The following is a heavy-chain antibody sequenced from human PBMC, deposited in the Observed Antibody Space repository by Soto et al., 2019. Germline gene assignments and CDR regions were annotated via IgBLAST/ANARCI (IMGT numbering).Heavy chain of an antibody. D-gene: IGHD5-18*01. J-gene: IGHJ6*02. CDR1: GYSFTSYW. CDR3: ALSTNSYGPDLYYYYYYGMDV. Sequence: PGESLKISCKGSGYSFTSYWIGWVRQMPGKGLEWMGIIYPGDSDTRYSPSFQGQVTISADKSISTAYLQWSSLKASDTAMYYCALSTNSYGPDLYYYYYYGMDVWGQGTTVTVSS. CDR2: IYPGDSDT. V-gene: IGHV5-51*01.